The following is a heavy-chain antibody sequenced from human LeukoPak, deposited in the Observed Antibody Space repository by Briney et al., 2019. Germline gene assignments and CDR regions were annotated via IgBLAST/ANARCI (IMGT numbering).Heavy chain of an antibody. J-gene: IGHJ4*02. CDR1: GFTFSSYA. D-gene: IGHD5-24*01. V-gene: IGHV3-21*01. CDR2: ITDGGSYI. CDR3: AKEYNGYNGVFDY. Sequence: GGSLRLSCAASGFTFSSYAMIWVRQAPGKGLDWVSSITDGGSYIYYADSVKGRFTISRDNAKNSLYLQMNSLRAEDTAVYYCAKEYNGYNGVFDYWGQGTLVTVSS.